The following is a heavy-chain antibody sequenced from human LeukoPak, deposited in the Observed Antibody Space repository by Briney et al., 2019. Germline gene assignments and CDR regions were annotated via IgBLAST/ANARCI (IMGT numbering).Heavy chain of an antibody. CDR3: ARTPSGYYGSGSYYWNYYYYYMDV. D-gene: IGHD3-10*01. Sequence: PSETLSLTCTVSGGSISSYYWSWIRQPPGKGLEWIGYIYYSGSTNYNPSLKSRVTISVDTSKNQFSLKLSSVTAADTAVYYCARTPSGYYGSGSYYWNYYYYYMDVWGKGTTVTVSS. V-gene: IGHV4-59*01. CDR1: GGSISSYY. J-gene: IGHJ6*03. CDR2: IYYSGST.